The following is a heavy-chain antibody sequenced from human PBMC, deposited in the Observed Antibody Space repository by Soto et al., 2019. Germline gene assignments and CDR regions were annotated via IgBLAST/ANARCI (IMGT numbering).Heavy chain of an antibody. D-gene: IGHD5-18*01. Sequence: AGGSLRLSCAASGFPFSSYYMHWVRQAPGKGLEWVAVISYDGSNKYYADSVKGRFTISRDNSKNTLYLQVNSLRPEDTAVYYCAKVDTEAPDFWGQGTLVTVSS. CDR3: AKVDTEAPDF. J-gene: IGHJ4*02. CDR1: GFPFSSYY. V-gene: IGHV3-30*18. CDR2: ISYDGSNK.